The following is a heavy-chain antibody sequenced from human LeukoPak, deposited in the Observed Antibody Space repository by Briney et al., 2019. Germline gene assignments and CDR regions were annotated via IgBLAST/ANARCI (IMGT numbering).Heavy chain of an antibody. CDR3: ASLWFGDLTIDS. D-gene: IGHD3-10*01. Sequence: LETLSLTCAVYRTSFSAYYWTWIRQPPGKGLEWIGEIHHSGITNYNPSLKSRVTISIDTSKNQFSLNLSSVTAADTAVYYCASLWFGDLTIDSWGQGTLVTVSS. CDR2: IHHSGIT. CDR1: RTSFSAYY. J-gene: IGHJ4*02. V-gene: IGHV4-34*01.